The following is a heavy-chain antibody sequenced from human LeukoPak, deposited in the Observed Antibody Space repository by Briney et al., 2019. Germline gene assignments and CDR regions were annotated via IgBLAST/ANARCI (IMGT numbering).Heavy chain of an antibody. CDR3: AGVPAVRGVIDYYYGMDV. Sequence: GGSLRLSCAASGFTFSNYWMSWVRQAPGKGLEWVANIKQDGSEKYYVDSVKGRFTISRDNAKNSLYLQMNSLRVEDTAVYYCAGVPAVRGVIDYYYGMDVWGQGTTVTVSS. CDR2: IKQDGSEK. J-gene: IGHJ6*02. V-gene: IGHV3-7*01. CDR1: GFTFSNYW. D-gene: IGHD3-10*01.